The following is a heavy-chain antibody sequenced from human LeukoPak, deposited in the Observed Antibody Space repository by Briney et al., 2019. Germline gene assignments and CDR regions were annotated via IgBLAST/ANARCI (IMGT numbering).Heavy chain of an antibody. J-gene: IGHJ3*02. D-gene: IGHD6-19*01. CDR1: GFTFSSYE. Sequence: GGSLRLSCAASGFTFSSYEMNWVRQAPGKGLEWVSYISSSGSTIYYADSVKGRFTISRDNAKNSLYLQMNSLRAEDTAVYYCARGRAVAGYYDAFDIWGQGTRITVSS. CDR2: ISSSGSTI. V-gene: IGHV3-48*03. CDR3: ARGRAVAGYYDAFDI.